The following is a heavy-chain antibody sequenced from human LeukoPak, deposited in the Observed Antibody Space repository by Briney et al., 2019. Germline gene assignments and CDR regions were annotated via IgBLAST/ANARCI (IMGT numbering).Heavy chain of an antibody. V-gene: IGHV3-21*01. Sequence: GGSLRLSCAASGFSFSSYGMNWVRQAPGKGLEWVSSISNSGNSIDYADSVKGRFTISRDNSKSTLYLQMNSLRDEDTAVYYCAKDFIAMSDWEPLGYWGQGILVTVSS. CDR2: ISNSGNSI. J-gene: IGHJ4*02. D-gene: IGHD1-26*01. CDR1: GFSFSSYG. CDR3: AKDFIAMSDWEPLGY.